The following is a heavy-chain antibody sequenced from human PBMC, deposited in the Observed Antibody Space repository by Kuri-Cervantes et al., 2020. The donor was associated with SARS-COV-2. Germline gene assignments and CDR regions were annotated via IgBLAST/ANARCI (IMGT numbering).Heavy chain of an antibody. CDR1: GFTFTSYA. CDR2: ISYDGTNE. V-gene: IGHV3-30*03. Sequence: GESLKISCAASGFTFTSYAMHWVRQAPGKGLEWVALISYDGTNEYYAVSVKGRFAISRDNSKNTLYLQMNSLGAEDTAVYYCARDRSRLMDVWGKGTTVTVSS. CDR3: ARDRSRLMDV. J-gene: IGHJ6*04. D-gene: IGHD6-25*01.